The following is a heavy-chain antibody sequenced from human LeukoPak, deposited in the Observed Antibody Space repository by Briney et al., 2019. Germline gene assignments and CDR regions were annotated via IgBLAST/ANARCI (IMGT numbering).Heavy chain of an antibody. CDR3: ARAPIAAAGTSHWFDP. CDR1: GGTFSSYA. V-gene: IGHV1-69*13. Sequence: GASVKVSCKASGGTFSSYAISWVRQAPGQGLEWMGGIIPIFGTANYAQKFQGRVTITADESTSTAYMELSSLRSEDTAVYYCARAPIAAAGTSHWFDPWGQGTLVTVSS. CDR2: IIPIFGTA. D-gene: IGHD6-13*01. J-gene: IGHJ5*02.